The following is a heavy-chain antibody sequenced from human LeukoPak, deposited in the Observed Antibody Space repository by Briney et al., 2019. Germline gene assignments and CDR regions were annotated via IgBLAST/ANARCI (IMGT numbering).Heavy chain of an antibody. Sequence: SETLSLTCAVSGYSISSPYYWGWIRHPPGRGLEWIGSIYHSGSTYYNPSLKSRVTISVDTSKNKFSLKLTSVTAADTAVYYCASLAPLRRLYSYYYMDVWGKGTTVTVSS. CDR3: ASLAPLRRLYSYYYMDV. J-gene: IGHJ6*03. V-gene: IGHV4-38-2*01. CDR1: GYSISSPYY. CDR2: IYHSGST. D-gene: IGHD3-16*01.